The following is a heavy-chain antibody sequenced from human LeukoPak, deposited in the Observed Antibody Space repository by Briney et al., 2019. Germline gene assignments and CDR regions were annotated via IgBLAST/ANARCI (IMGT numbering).Heavy chain of an antibody. CDR2: IYSGGTT. CDR1: GFTVSTSY. V-gene: IGHV3-66*01. J-gene: IGHJ4*02. Sequence: GGSLRLSCAASGFTVSTSYMNWARQAPGKGLEWVSIIYSGGTTHYADSVKGRFTISRDNSKNTLYLHMNSLRAEDTAVYYCVRDFEATATYYFDDWGQGTLVTVSS. D-gene: IGHD1-26*01. CDR3: VRDFEATATYYFDD.